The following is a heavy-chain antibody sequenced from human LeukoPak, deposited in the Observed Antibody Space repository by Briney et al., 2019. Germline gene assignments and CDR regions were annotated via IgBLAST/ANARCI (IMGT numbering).Heavy chain of an antibody. CDR3: AGGMPGDYDYNCFDT. CDR2: INASGST. CDR1: GGSISSHY. Sequence: SETLSLTCTVSGGSISSHYWSWIRQPAGKGLEWIGRINASGSTRYNPSLKRRVTMSVDPSKNEFSLKLSSVTAADTAVYFCAGGMPGDYDYNCFDTWGQGTLVTVSS. J-gene: IGHJ5*02. D-gene: IGHD4-17*01. V-gene: IGHV4-4*07.